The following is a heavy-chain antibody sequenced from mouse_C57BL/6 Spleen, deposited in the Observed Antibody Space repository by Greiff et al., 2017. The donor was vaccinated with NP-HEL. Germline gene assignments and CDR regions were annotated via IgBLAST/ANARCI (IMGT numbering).Heavy chain of an antibody. Sequence: QVTLKESGAELARPGASVKLSCKASGYTFTSYGISWVKQRTGQGLEWIGEIYPRSGNTYYNEKFKGKATLTADKSSSTAYMELRSLTSEDSAVYFCARWDYDYDGGFAYWGQGTLVTVSA. CDR3: ARWDYDYDGGFAY. CDR1: GYTFTSYG. J-gene: IGHJ3*01. CDR2: IYPRSGNT. D-gene: IGHD2-4*01. V-gene: IGHV1-81*01.